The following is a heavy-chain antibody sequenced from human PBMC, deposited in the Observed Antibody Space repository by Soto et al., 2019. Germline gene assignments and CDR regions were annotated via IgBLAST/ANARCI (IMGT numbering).Heavy chain of an antibody. J-gene: IGHJ4*02. Sequence: SGATLGNPTQTPTLTLSLSGVSLSTSGKFVSWIRQPPGKALEWLARIDWDDDKYYSTSLKTRLTISKDTSKNQVVLTMTNMDPVDTATYYCARFRITGTKAFDYWGQGTLVTVSS. V-gene: IGHV2-70*11. CDR3: ARFRITGTKAFDY. D-gene: IGHD1-7*01. CDR1: GVSLSTSGKF. CDR2: IDWDDDK.